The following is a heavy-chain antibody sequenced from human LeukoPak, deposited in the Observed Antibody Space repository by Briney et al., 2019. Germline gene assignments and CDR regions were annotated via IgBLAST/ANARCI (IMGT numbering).Heavy chain of an antibody. V-gene: IGHV3-7*03. CDR1: GFTFSNYW. Sequence: GGSLRLSCEGSGFTFSNYWMGWVRQAPGKGLQWVANIKTDGSEKYYVDSVKGRFTISRDNAKNSLYLQMNSLRAEDTALYYCAKDKSGVVTAIYDLWGRGTLVTVSS. D-gene: IGHD2-21*02. J-gene: IGHJ2*01. CDR3: AKDKSGVVTAIYDL. CDR2: IKTDGSEK.